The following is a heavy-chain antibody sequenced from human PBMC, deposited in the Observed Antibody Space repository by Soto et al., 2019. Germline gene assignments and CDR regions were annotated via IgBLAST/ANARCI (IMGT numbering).Heavy chain of an antibody. V-gene: IGHV2-5*02. CDR1: GFALSTSGVG. CDR3: AQRKEYNSDRNGGWLGP. D-gene: IGHD6-19*01. Sequence: QITLKESGPTLVEPTQTLTLTCTFSGFALSTSGVGVGWIRQPPGKALEWLAFIYWDDDKRYSPYLKSKVTNTKGNAKKQVVLTLTHMEPVNRATHYSAQRKEYNSDRNGGWLGPWGKGNVVNASS. CDR2: IYWDDDK. J-gene: IGHJ5*02.